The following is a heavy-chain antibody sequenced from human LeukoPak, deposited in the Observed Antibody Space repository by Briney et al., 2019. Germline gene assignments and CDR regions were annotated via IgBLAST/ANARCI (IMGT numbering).Heavy chain of an antibody. Sequence: SETLSLTCTVSGGSISSGSYYWSWIRQPAGKGLEWIGRIYTSGSTNYNPSLKSRVTISVDTSKNQFSLKLSSVTAADTAAYYCARTPGSYDAFDIWGQGTMVTVSS. V-gene: IGHV4-61*02. D-gene: IGHD1-26*01. CDR2: IYTSGST. CDR3: ARTPGSYDAFDI. CDR1: GGSISSGSYY. J-gene: IGHJ3*02.